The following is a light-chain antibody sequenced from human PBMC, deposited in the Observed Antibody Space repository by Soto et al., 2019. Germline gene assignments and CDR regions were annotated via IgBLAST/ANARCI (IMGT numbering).Light chain of an antibody. V-gene: IGLV2-23*01. CDR2: EGS. Sequence: QSVLTQPASVSGSPGQSITISCTGTSSDVGSYNLVSWYQQHLGKAPKLMIYEGSKRHSGVSNRFSVSKSCNTASLTISGLEAEDEADYYCCSYAGSSTEVFGGGTQLTVL. J-gene: IGLJ2*01. CDR1: SSDVGSYNL. CDR3: CSYAGSSTEV.